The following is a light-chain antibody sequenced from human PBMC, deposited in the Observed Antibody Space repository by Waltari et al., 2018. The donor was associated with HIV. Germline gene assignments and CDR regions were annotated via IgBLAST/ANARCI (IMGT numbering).Light chain of an antibody. CDR1: SASVPTSYS. J-gene: IGLJ3*02. CDR2: STN. V-gene: IGLV8-61*01. CDR3: VLYMGGGIWV. Sequence: QTVVTQEPSFSVSPGGPVTLTCGLNSASVPTSYSPSWYQQTPGQTPRTLIYSTNTRSSGVPDRFSGSILGNKAALTITGAQADDESDYYCVLYMGGGIWVFGGGTKVTVL.